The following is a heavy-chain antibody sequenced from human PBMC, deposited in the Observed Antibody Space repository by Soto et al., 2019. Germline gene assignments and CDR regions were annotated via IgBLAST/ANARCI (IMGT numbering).Heavy chain of an antibody. Sequence: GVLRLSCAASGFIFSSYEMNWVRQAPGKGLEWVSYISNSGSTIYYADSVKGRFTISRDNTKNSLNLQMNSLRAEDTAVYYCARDLWSGYAFPWGQGTLVTVSS. CDR3: ARDLWSGYAFP. D-gene: IGHD3-3*01. V-gene: IGHV3-48*03. CDR1: GFIFSSYE. CDR2: ISNSGSTI. J-gene: IGHJ5*02.